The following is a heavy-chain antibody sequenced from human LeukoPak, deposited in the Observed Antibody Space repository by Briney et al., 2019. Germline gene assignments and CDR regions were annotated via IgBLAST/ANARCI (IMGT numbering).Heavy chain of an antibody. Sequence: SETLSLTCTVSGGSISSSSYYWGWLRQPPGKGLEWIGSIYYSGSTYYNPSLKSRVTISVDTSKNQFSLKLSSVTAADTAVYYCARLPSSGWYIYYFDYWGQGTLVTVSS. D-gene: IGHD6-19*01. CDR3: ARLPSSGWYIYYFDY. J-gene: IGHJ4*02. V-gene: IGHV4-39*01. CDR1: GGSISSSSYY. CDR2: IYYSGST.